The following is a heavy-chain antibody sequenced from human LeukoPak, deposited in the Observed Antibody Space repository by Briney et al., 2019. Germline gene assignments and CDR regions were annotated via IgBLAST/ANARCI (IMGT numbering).Heavy chain of an antibody. D-gene: IGHD3-10*01. Sequence: SETLSLTCTVSGASISRYYWSWIRQPPGKGLEWIGYIFYSGSTSYNPSLKSRVTLSVDTSKNQFSLKLSSVTAADTAVYYCARSYGSGNYFDYWGQGILVTVSS. CDR1: GASISRYY. J-gene: IGHJ4*02. CDR2: IFYSGST. CDR3: ARSYGSGNYFDY. V-gene: IGHV4-59*01.